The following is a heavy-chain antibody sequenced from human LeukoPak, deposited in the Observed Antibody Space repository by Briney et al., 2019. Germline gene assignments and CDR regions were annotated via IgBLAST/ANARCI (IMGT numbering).Heavy chain of an antibody. J-gene: IGHJ5*02. CDR2: IYYSGST. V-gene: IGHV4-39*01. D-gene: IGHD4-23*01. CDR3: ARSWVVSMITPFDP. Sequence: SETVSLTCTVSGGSIRSYYWGWIRQPPGKGLEWIGSIYYSGSTYYNPSLKSRVTISVDTSKNQFSLKLSSVTAADTAVYYCARSWVVSMITPFDPWGQGTLVTVSS. CDR1: GGSIRSYY.